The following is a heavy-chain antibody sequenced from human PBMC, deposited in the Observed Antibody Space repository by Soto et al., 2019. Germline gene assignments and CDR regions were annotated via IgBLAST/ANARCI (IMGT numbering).Heavy chain of an antibody. V-gene: IGHV1-18*01. J-gene: IGHJ6*02. D-gene: IGHD3-10*01. CDR1: GYTFTSSG. CDR3: ARAGEIPYYYYGMDV. Sequence: QVQLVQSGGEVKEPGASVKVSCKASGYTFTSSGLSWVRQAPGQGLEWMGWISTYNGNTKYEQRFQDRVTMTIDTSTSAAYMELRSLRSDDTAMYYCARAGEIPYYYYGMDVWGQGTTVPVSS. CDR2: ISTYNGNT.